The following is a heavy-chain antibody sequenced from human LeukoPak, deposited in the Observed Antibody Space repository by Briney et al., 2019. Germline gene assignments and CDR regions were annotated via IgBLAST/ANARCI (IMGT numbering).Heavy chain of an antibody. CDR1: GFTFSSYG. CDR2: ISGTAFST. J-gene: IGHJ4*02. V-gene: IGHV3-23*01. CDR3: AKDTGSGYDYFSYYFDY. D-gene: IGHD5-12*01. Sequence: GGSLRLSCAASGFTFSSYGMSWVRQAPGKGLEWVSIISGTAFSTYYADSVRGRFTVSRDNSKDTLYLQMNSLRAEDTAVYYCAKDTGSGYDYFSYYFDYWGQGTLVTVSS.